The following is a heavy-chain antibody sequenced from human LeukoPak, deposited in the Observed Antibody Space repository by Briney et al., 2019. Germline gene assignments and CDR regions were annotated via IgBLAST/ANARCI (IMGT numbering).Heavy chain of an antibody. D-gene: IGHD3-10*01. V-gene: IGHV3-30*02. CDR3: AKEYLIWFGDFDAFDI. J-gene: IGHJ3*02. CDR2: IWYDESHK. CDR1: GFTFSNYG. Sequence: PGGSLRLSCAASGFTFSNYGMHWLRQAPGKGLEWVAVIWYDESHKYYADSVKGRFTISRDNSKNTPYLQVNSLRAEDTAVYYCAKEYLIWFGDFDAFDIWGQGTMVTVSS.